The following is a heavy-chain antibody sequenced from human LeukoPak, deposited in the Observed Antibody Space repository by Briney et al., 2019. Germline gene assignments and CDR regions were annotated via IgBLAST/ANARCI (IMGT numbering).Heavy chain of an antibody. Sequence: GGALRLSCAASGFTFSSYAMHGVRQARGRGLEGVAVISYDGSNKYCAASVKRPFTISRDNSTNPLYLQMNSLRAEDTAVYYCARDLKNVDTAMVNYYYYYGMDVWGQGTTVTVSS. CDR1: GFTFSSYA. CDR3: ARDLKNVDTAMVNYYYYYGMDV. CDR2: ISYDGSNK. J-gene: IGHJ6*02. V-gene: IGHV3-30-3*01. D-gene: IGHD5-18*01.